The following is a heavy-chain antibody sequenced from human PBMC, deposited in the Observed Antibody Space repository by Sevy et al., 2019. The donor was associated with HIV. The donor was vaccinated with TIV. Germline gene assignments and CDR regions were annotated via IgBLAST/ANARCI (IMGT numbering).Heavy chain of an antibody. CDR3: ARDQAGRVRVRLGELSSPFDF. Sequence: GGSLRLSCAASGFIFSNSAMHWVRQAPGKGLEWVTFISNDRSVKYYADSVKGRFTISRDNTKNTLYLEMNSLRVEDTAVYYCARDQAGRVRVRLGELSSPFDFWGQGTLVTVSS. CDR2: ISNDRSVK. CDR1: GFIFSNSA. J-gene: IGHJ4*02. D-gene: IGHD3-16*02. V-gene: IGHV3-30*04.